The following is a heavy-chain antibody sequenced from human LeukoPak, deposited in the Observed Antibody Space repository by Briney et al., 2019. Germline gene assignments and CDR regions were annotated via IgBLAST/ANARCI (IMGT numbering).Heavy chain of an antibody. CDR1: GGTFSSYA. V-gene: IGHV1-69*06. Sequence: ASVKVSCKASGGTFSSYAISWVRQAPGQGLEWMGGIIPIFGTANYAQKFQGRVTITADKSSTTVYMELSSLRSEDTAVYDCASPPVPQAAAITPGYFYYYMDVWGKGTTVTVSS. CDR3: ASPPVPQAAAITPGYFYYYMDV. D-gene: IGHD6-13*01. CDR2: IIPIFGTA. J-gene: IGHJ6*03.